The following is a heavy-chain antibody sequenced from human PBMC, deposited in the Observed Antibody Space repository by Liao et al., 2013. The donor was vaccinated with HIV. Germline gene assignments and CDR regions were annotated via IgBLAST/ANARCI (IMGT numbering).Heavy chain of an antibody. CDR1: GGSVSGYY. V-gene: IGHV4-34*01. Sequence: QVQLQQWGAGLLKPSETLSLTCAVYGGSVSGYYWSWIRQPPGKGLEWIGEINDSGSTNYNPSLKSRVTISVDTSKNQISLNLSSVTAADTAVYYCSRGSGYSYGRRNDYWGQGTLVTVSS. CDR3: SRGSGYSYGRRNDY. D-gene: IGHD5-18*01. CDR2: INDSGST. J-gene: IGHJ4*02.